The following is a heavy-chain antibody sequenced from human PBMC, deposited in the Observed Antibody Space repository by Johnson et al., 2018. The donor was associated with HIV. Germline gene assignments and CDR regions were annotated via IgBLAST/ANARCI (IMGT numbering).Heavy chain of an antibody. Sequence: VQLVESGGGLVQPGGSLRLSCAASGLIFSRSWIHWVRQAPGKGLVWVSRTNSDGSTTNYADSVKGRFTISRDKAKNRVHMQMQSLRAEDTAVYYCARTYWSGARCLGYDPFDVWGKGTMFTVSS. CDR2: TNSDGSTT. V-gene: IGHV3-74*01. CDR3: ARTYWSGARCLGYDPFDV. CDR1: GLIFSRSW. D-gene: IGHD2-2*01. J-gene: IGHJ3*01.